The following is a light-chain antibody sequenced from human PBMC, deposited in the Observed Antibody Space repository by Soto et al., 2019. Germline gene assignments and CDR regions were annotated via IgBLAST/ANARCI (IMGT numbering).Light chain of an antibody. V-gene: IGKV3-15*01. CDR2: SAS. CDR3: QQYNNWPPIT. J-gene: IGKJ5*01. Sequence: EIVMTQSPATLSVSPVERATLSCRASQSISYNLAWYQQKPGQAPRVLIYSASTRATGIPARFSGSGSGTEFTLTISSLQSEDFAVYYCQQYNNWPPITFGQGTRLEIK. CDR1: QSISYN.